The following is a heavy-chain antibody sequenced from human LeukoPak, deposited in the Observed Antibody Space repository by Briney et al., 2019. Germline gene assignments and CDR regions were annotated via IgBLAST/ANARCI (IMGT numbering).Heavy chain of an antibody. CDR3: VKDPRDTYGTNWFVS. D-gene: IGHD2-21*01. CDR2: ISGTGGAT. V-gene: IGHV3-23*01. J-gene: IGHJ5*01. CDR1: GFSFGNYA. Sequence: AGGSLRLSCVASGFSFGNYAMSWVRQAPGKGLHLVSQISGTGGATWYAGFARDRFTISRDNSKKTLYLQMSGLRVEDTAMYYCVKDPRDTYGTNWFVSWGQGTLLIVSS.